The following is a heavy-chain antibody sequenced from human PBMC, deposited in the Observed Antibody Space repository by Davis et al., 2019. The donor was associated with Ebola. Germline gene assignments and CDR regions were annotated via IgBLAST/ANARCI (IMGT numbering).Heavy chain of an antibody. Sequence: PGGSLRLSCQGFGYSFTSYWIGWVRQMPGKGLEGMGIIYPGDSDTRYSPSFQGQVTISADKSISTAYLQWSSLKASDTAMYYCARGTDGYNPGGYFDSWGQGTLVTVSS. D-gene: IGHD5-24*01. CDR2: IYPGDSDT. CDR1: GYSFTSYW. J-gene: IGHJ4*02. V-gene: IGHV5-51*01. CDR3: ARGTDGYNPGGYFDS.